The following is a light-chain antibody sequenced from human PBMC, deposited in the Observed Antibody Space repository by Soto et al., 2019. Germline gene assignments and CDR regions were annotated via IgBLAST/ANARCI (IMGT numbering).Light chain of an antibody. J-gene: IGKJ5*01. CDR3: QRYGSSLT. CDR2: GAS. CDR1: QSISSSY. V-gene: IGKV3-20*01. Sequence: EIVLTQSPATLSLSPGERATLSCRASQSISSSYLAWYQQKPGQAPRLLIYGASSRATGIPDRFSGSGSGTDFTLTISRLEPEDFAVYYCQRYGSSLTFGQGTRLEIK.